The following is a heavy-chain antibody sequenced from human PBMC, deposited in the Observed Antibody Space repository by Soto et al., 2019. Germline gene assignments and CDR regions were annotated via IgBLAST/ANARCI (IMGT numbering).Heavy chain of an antibody. CDR3: AKAREVTLVRVPSSY. J-gene: IGHJ4*02. D-gene: IGHD3-10*01. V-gene: IGHV5-51*01. Sequence: ESLKISCQASGYGFSNFWIAWVRQMPGEGLEWLGIIYPDDSDTRYSPSFLGQVTISADKSIKNTLYLQMNSLRAEDTAVYYCAKAREVTLVRVPSSYWGQGTLVTAPQ. CDR2: IYPDDSDT. CDR1: GYGFSNFW.